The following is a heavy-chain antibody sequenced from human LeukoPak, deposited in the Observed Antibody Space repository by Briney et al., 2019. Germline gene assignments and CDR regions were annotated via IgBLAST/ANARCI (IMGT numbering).Heavy chain of an antibody. CDR3: ARTYYYDAFDI. Sequence: GGSLRLSCAASGFTFSSYAMSWVRQAPGKGLEWVSAISGSGGSTYYADSVKGRFTISRDNAKNSLYLQMNSLRAEDTAVYYCARTYYYDAFDIWGQGTMVTVSS. CDR1: GFTFSSYA. D-gene: IGHD3-10*01. CDR2: ISGSGGST. J-gene: IGHJ3*02. V-gene: IGHV3-23*01.